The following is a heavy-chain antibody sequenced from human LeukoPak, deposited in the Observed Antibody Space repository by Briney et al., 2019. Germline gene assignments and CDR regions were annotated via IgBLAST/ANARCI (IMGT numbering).Heavy chain of an antibody. J-gene: IGHJ4*02. D-gene: IGHD1-1*01. CDR3: ATARNWEPGY. Sequence: GGSLRLSCAASGFTFSSYAMHWVRQAPGKGLEWVAVIWYDGSNKYYADSVKGRFTISRDNSKNTLYLQMNSLRAEDTAVYYCATARNWEPGYWGQGTLVTVSS. CDR1: GFTFSSYA. CDR2: IWYDGSNK. V-gene: IGHV3-33*01.